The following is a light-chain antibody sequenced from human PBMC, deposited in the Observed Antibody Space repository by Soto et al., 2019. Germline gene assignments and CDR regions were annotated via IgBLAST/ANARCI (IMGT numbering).Light chain of an antibody. CDR2: GAS. CDR1: QRVSSY. V-gene: IGKV3-20*01. Sequence: VMTQSPSTLSDSPEQTATLSCRVSQRVSSYLARYQQKPGQAPRLLIYGASSRATGIPDRFSGSGSGTDFTLTSSRLEPEDFAVYYCQQYGSSPPITFGPGTKVDIK. J-gene: IGKJ3*01. CDR3: QQYGSSPPIT.